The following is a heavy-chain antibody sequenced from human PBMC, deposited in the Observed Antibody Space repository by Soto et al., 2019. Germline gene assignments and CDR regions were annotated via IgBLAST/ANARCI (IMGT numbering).Heavy chain of an antibody. CDR3: ARDSSPREWLRLPGPVGGWFDP. CDR1: GDSVSSNSAA. D-gene: IGHD5-12*01. V-gene: IGHV6-1*01. J-gene: IGHJ5*02. CDR2: TYYRSKWYN. Sequence: KQSQTLSLTCAISGDSVSSNSAAWNWIRQSPSRGLEWLGRTYYRSKWYNDYAVSVKSRITINPDTSKNQFSLQRNSVTPEDTAVYYCARDSSPREWLRLPGPVGGWFDPWGQGTLVTVSS.